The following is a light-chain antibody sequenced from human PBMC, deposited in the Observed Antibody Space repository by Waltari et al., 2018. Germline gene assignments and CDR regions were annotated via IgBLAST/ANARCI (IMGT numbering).Light chain of an antibody. CDR2: RPS. Sequence: EIVLTQSPGTASLSPGDRVTLHCRASQSVGRSRLAWYQHKPGQAPRLGIYRPSRSATGIPDRFSGSGSGTDFSLTISRLEPEDFAVYYCQQHGTLPATFGQGTKVEIK. CDR3: QQHGTLPAT. V-gene: IGKV3-20*01. CDR1: QSVGRSR. J-gene: IGKJ1*01.